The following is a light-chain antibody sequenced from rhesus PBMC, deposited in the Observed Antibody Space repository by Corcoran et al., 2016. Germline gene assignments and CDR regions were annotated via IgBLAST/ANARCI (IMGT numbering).Light chain of an antibody. CDR2: KAF. Sequence: DIVLTQSPASLAVSPGQRATITCRASESVSFFGINLIHWYQQKPEQPPKPLIYKAFNQDTGVPARFSGSGSGTDFTLTSNPVEADDAADYYCLQSNNSPWTFGQGTKVEIK. J-gene: IGKJ1*01. CDR3: LQSNNSPWT. CDR1: ESVSFFGINL. V-gene: IGKV7-13*01.